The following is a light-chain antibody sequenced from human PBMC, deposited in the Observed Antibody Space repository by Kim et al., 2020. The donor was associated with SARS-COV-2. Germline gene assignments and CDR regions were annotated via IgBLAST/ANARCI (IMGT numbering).Light chain of an antibody. Sequence: GSVGDRVTIPWRAIQGINHYLGWYQQKPGQGPKLLIFAAFVLQSGVPSRFSGSGSGTDFTLTISSLQPEDGATYYCHKYGSAPWTFGQGTKVDIK. V-gene: IGKV1-27*01. CDR2: AAF. CDR3: HKYGSAPWT. J-gene: IGKJ1*01. CDR1: QGINHY.